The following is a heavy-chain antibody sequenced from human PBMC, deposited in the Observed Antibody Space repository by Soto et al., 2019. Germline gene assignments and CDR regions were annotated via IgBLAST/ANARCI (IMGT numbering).Heavy chain of an antibody. V-gene: IGHV5-51*01. CDR3: ARHSACISDPCGLEP. CDR1: GYNFASYW. J-gene: IGHJ4*02. Sequence: PGEALKISCKGSGYNFASYWIAWARQMPGKGLEWVGVIFPGNSDTRYSPSFQGQVTISADKSISTAYLQWNSLKASDTAMYYCARHSACISDPCGLEPWGQGALVTVSS. D-gene: IGHD2-8*01. CDR2: IFPGNSDT.